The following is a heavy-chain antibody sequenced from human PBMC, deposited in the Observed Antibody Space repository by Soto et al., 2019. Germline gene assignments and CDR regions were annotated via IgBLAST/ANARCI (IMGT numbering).Heavy chain of an antibody. CDR2: IWYDGSNK. J-gene: IGHJ6*02. Sequence: HPGGSLRLSCAASGFTFSSYCMHWVRQAPGKGLEWVAVIWYDGSNKYYADSVKGRFTISRDNSKNTLYLQMNSLRAEDTAVYYCARPLDPSYYYYGMDVGAQGTTVPVS. CDR3: ARPLDPSYYYYGMDV. D-gene: IGHD3-9*01. CDR1: GFTFSSYC. V-gene: IGHV3-33*01.